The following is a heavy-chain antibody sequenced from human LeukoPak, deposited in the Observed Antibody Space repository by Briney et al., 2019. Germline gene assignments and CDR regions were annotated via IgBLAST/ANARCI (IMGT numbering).Heavy chain of an antibody. CDR1: GFTFSSYS. CDR3: ARGTMFPYYFDY. V-gene: IGHV3-21*01. CDR2: ISSSSSYI. J-gene: IGHJ4*02. D-gene: IGHD3-10*02. Sequence: GGSLRLSCAASGFTFSSYSMNWVRQAPGKGLEWVSSISSSSSYIYYRDSVKGRFTISRDNARNSLYLQMNSLRAEDTAVYYCARGTMFPYYFDYWGQGTLVTVSS.